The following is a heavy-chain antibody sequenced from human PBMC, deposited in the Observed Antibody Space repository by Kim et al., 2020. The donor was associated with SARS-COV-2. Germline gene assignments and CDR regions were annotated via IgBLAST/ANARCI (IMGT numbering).Heavy chain of an antibody. Sequence: EEHYVDSVSGRFTISRDNDRNSLYLQMNSLRVEDTALYFCARGSGWLSDAWGQGTLVTVSS. J-gene: IGHJ5*02. D-gene: IGHD6-19*01. CDR2: EE. CDR3: ARGSGWLSDA. V-gene: IGHV3-7*01.